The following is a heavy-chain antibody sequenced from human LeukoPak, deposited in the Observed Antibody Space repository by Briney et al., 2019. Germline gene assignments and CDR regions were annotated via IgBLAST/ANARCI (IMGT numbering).Heavy chain of an antibody. Sequence: GGSLRHSRAPSGFTLSRVIVNCVRAAPGRGGGWVSSICSSSSYIYYVDSVKGRFTISRDNAKNSLYLQMNSLRAEDTAVYYCAGDNGDKYCSGGSCYFDYWGQGTLVTVSS. V-gene: IGHV3-21*01. CDR1: GFTLSRVI. CDR2: ICSSSSYI. D-gene: IGHD2-15*01. J-gene: IGHJ4*02. CDR3: AGDNGDKYCSGGSCYFDY.